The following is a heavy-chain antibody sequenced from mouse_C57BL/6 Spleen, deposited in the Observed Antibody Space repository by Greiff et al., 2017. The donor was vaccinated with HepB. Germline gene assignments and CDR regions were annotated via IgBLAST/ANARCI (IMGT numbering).Heavy chain of an antibody. J-gene: IGHJ1*03. CDR3: ARDRSYYYGSSNWYFDV. CDR1: GYSITSGYY. Sequence: EVKLQESGPGLVKPSQSLSLTCSVTGYSITSGYYWNWIRQFPGNKLEWMGYISYDGSNNYNPSLKNRISITRDTSKNQFFLKLNSVTTEDTATYYCARDRSYYYGSSNWYFDVWGTGTTVTVSS. D-gene: IGHD1-1*01. CDR2: ISYDGSN. V-gene: IGHV3-6*01.